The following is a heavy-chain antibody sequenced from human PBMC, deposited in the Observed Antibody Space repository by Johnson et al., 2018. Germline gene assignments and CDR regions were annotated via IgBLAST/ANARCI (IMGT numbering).Heavy chain of an antibody. CDR3: ECHALGMLGPTL. D-gene: IGHD1-26*01. Sequence: VQLVQSGGGLVQPGGSLRLTCAASGFTVDTKYMSWVRQAPGKGLQWVSVIYSDGRTYYTDSVKGRFTISRENRKNTRSLEMNSLRPEDTAIFYCECHALGMLGPTLWGQGTMVIVSS. CDR2: IYSDGRT. CDR1: GFTVDTKY. J-gene: IGHJ3*01. V-gene: IGHV3-66*02.